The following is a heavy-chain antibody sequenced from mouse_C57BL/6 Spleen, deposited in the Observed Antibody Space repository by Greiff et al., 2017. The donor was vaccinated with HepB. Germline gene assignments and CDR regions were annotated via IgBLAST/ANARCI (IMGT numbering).Heavy chain of an antibody. V-gene: IGHV1-80*01. D-gene: IGHD1-1*01. Sequence: QVHVKQSGAELVKPGASVKISCKASGYAFSSYWMNWVKQRPGKGLEWIGQIYPGDGDTNYNGKFKGKATLTADKSSSTAYMQLSSLTSEDSAVYFCARLDYGSSPAWFAYWGQGTLVTVSA. CDR2: IYPGDGDT. J-gene: IGHJ3*01. CDR3: ARLDYGSSPAWFAY. CDR1: GYAFSSYW.